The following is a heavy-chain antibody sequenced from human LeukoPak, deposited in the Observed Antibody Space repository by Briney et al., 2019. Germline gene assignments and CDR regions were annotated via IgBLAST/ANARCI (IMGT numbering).Heavy chain of an antibody. CDR2: INPNSGGT. J-gene: IGHJ6*02. CDR3: ALGHYGSGGRWYYGMDV. D-gene: IGHD3-10*01. Sequence: GASVKVSCKASGYTFTGYYMHWVRQAPGQGLEWMGWINPNSGGTNYAQKFQGWVTMTRDTSISTAYMELSRLRSDDTAVYYCALGHYGSGGRWYYGMDVWGQGTTVTVSS. V-gene: IGHV1-2*04. CDR1: GYTFTGYY.